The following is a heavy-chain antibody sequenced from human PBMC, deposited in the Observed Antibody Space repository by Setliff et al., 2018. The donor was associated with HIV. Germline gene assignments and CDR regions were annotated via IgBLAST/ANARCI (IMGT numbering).Heavy chain of an antibody. CDR2: IYHVGTT. D-gene: IGHD3-10*01. CDR3: VTTDYFYGRNNFEY. V-gene: IGHV4-38-2*02. Sequence: ETLSLTCTVSGYSMSGGYNWGWIRQSPEKGLEWIGNIYHVGTTYYNPSLKSRVTLSVDPSKSQFSLRLTSVTAADTALYYCVTTDYFYGRNNFEYWGQGALVTVSS. J-gene: IGHJ4*02. CDR1: GYSMSGGYN.